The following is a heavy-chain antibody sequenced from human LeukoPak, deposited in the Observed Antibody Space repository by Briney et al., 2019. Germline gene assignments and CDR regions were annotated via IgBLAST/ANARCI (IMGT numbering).Heavy chain of an antibody. CDR2: IIPIFGTA. Sequence: SVKVSCKASGYTFTNYGITWVRQAPGQGLEWMGGIIPIFGTANYAQKFQGRVTITADKSTSTAYMELSSLRSEDTAVYYCASPTGTSEDYWGQGTLVTVSS. CDR3: ASPTGTSEDY. V-gene: IGHV1-69*06. CDR1: GYTFTNYG. D-gene: IGHD1-7*01. J-gene: IGHJ4*02.